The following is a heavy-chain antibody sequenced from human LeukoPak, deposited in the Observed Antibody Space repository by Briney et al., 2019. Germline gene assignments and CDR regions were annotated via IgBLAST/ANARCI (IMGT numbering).Heavy chain of an antibody. V-gene: IGHV3-23*01. CDR3: ARDWYDNSDAFDI. CDR2: ISGGGGST. J-gene: IGHJ3*02. Sequence: GGSLRLSCAASGFTFSSYAMSWVRQAPGKGLEWVSAISGGGGSTHYADSVKGRFTISRDNSKNTLYLQMNSLRAEDTAVYYCARDWYDNSDAFDIWGQGTMVTVSS. CDR1: GFTFSSYA. D-gene: IGHD3-9*01.